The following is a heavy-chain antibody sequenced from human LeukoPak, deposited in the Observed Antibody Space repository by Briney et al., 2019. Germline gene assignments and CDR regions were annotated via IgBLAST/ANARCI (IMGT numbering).Heavy chain of an antibody. D-gene: IGHD6-13*01. J-gene: IGHJ3*02. Sequence: ASVKVSCKASGYTFTSYAMHWVRQAPGQRLEWMGWINAGNGNTKCSQKFQGRVTITRDTSASTAYMELSSLRSEDTAVYYCARDHSSSWYGDAFDIWGQGTMVTVSS. CDR3: ARDHSSSWYGDAFDI. CDR2: INAGNGNT. CDR1: GYTFTSYA. V-gene: IGHV1-3*01.